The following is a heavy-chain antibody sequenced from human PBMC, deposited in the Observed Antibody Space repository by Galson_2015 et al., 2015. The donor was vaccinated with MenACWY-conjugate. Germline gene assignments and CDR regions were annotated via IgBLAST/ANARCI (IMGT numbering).Heavy chain of an antibody. CDR2: IYYSGST. CDR1: STNNW. D-gene: IGHD5-12*01. V-gene: IGHV4-39*07. J-gene: IGHJ6*02. Sequence: STNNWWTWVRQPPGKGLEWIASIYYSGSTYCNPSLKSRVTISQDTSKNQFSLNLTSVTAADTAVYYCHVDIVTAANSYDYGMEVWGQGTTVTVS. CDR3: HVDIVTAANSYDYGMEV.